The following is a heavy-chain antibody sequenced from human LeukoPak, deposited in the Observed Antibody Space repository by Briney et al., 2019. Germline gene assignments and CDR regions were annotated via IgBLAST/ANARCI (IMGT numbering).Heavy chain of an antibody. J-gene: IGHJ6*03. D-gene: IGHD3-16*01. V-gene: IGHV1-2*02. Sequence: ASVKVSCKASGYTFTGYYMHWVRQAPGQGLEWMRWINPNSGGTNYAQKFQGRVTMTRDTSISTAYMELSGLRSDDTAVYYCAKDGSGVMFYYYYYYMDVWGKGTTVTVSS. CDR1: GYTFTGYY. CDR2: INPNSGGT. CDR3: AKDGSGVMFYYYYYYMDV.